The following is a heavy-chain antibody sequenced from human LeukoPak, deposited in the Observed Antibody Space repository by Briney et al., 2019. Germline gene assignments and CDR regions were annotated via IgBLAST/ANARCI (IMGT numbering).Heavy chain of an antibody. D-gene: IGHD6-13*01. Sequence: GGSLRLSCGASGFTVSSNYMNWVRQAPGKGLEWVSVIYRDDYIYYADFVKGRFTISRDNSKNTVYLQMNSLKAEDTAVYYCARIPSSSWPGDVFDIWGQGTMVTVSS. V-gene: IGHV3-53*01. CDR1: GFTVSSNY. CDR2: IYRDDYI. CDR3: ARIPSSSWPGDVFDI. J-gene: IGHJ3*02.